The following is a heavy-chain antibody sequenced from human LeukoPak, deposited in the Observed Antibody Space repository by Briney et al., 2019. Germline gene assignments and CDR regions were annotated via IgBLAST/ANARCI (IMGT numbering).Heavy chain of an antibody. CDR2: INHSGST. V-gene: IGHV4-34*01. CDR1: GGSFSGYY. CDR3: ARAGCSGGSCYSAHRTGRSRYYMDV. J-gene: IGHJ6*03. Sequence: SETLSLTCAVYGGSFSGYYWSWIRQPPGKGLEWIGEINHSGSTNYNPSLKSRVTISVDTSKNQFSLKLSSVTAADTAVYYCARAGCSGGSCYSAHRTGRSRYYMDVWGQGTTVTVSS. D-gene: IGHD2-15*01.